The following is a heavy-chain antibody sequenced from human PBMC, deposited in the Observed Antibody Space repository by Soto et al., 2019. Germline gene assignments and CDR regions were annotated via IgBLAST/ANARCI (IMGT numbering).Heavy chain of an antibody. V-gene: IGHV4-34*01. J-gene: IGHJ4*02. CDR3: ARGGYSPFDY. CDR1: GGSFSGYY. D-gene: IGHD5-18*01. CDR2: INHSGST. Sequence: QVQLQQWGAGLLKPSETLSLTCAVYGGSFSGYYWSWIRQPPGKGLEWIGEINHSGSTNYNPSLKSRVTISVDATKNQFALTLSTVTAADEAVYYCARGGYSPFDYWGQGALVTVSS.